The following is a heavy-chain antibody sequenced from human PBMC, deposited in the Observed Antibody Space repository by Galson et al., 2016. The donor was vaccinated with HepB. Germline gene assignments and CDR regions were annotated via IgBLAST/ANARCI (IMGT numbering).Heavy chain of an antibody. J-gene: IGHJ3*01. Sequence: SLRLSCAASGFTFSSYAMHWVRQAPGKGLEWVSVISYDGANEYYADSVKGRFTISRGNSKNTLYLQLNSLRPEDTALYYCAREVQGLAVPGTAPDAFDVWGQGTMVTVSS. V-gene: IGHV3-30*04. CDR2: ISYDGANE. CDR1: GFTFSSYA. CDR3: AREVQGLAVPGTAPDAFDV. D-gene: IGHD6-19*01.